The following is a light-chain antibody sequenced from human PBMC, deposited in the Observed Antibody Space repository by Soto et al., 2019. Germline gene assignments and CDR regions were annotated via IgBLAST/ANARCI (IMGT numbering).Light chain of an antibody. V-gene: IGKV3-15*01. Sequence: EIVLTQSQPTLSVSPVERASLXGRASQSVTNNLAWYQQKPGQAPRLLIYGASSRATGIPARFSGSGSGTEFTLTISSLQSEDFAVYYCQQHNNWPSTFGQGTKVDI. CDR1: QSVTNN. J-gene: IGKJ1*01. CDR3: QQHNNWPST. CDR2: GAS.